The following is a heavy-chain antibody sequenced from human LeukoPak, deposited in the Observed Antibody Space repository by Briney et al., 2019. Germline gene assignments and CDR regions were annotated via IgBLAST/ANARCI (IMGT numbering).Heavy chain of an antibody. CDR2: ISASTDST. D-gene: IGHD6-19*01. J-gene: IGHJ1*01. V-gene: IGHV3-23*01. Sequence: SGGSLRLSCAVSGLTIRSHAMNWVRQAPGKGLEWVSTISASTDSTYYTGSVKGRFTISRDNFRNMLHLEMNSLRAEDTAVYYCAKGGAVPWTGPDFGGEGPLVTVS. CDR1: GLTIRSHA. CDR3: AKGGAVPWTGPDF.